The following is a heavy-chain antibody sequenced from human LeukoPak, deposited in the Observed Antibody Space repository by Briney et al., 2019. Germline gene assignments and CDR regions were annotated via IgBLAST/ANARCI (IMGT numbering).Heavy chain of an antibody. J-gene: IGHJ4*02. CDR2: INPNSGGT. CDR3: ARARIVVVPAATD. Sequence: ASVKVSCRASGYTFTGYYMHWVRQAPGQGLEWMGRINPNSGGTNYAQKFQGRVTMTRDTSISTAYMELSRLRSDDTAVYYCARARIVVVPAATDWGQGTLVTVSS. CDR1: GYTFTGYY. V-gene: IGHV1-2*06. D-gene: IGHD2-2*01.